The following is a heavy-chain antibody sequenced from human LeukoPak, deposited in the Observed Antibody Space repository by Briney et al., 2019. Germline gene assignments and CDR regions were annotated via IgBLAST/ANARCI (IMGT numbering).Heavy chain of an antibody. Sequence: PSETLSLTCTVSGGSISSGDYYWSWIRQPPGKGLEWIGYIYYSGSTYYNPSLKSRVTISVDTSKNQFSLKLSSVTAADTAVYYCARGDGVVVTATPREYFQHWGQGTLVTVSS. CDR2: IYYSGST. CDR3: ARGDGVVVTATPREYFQH. J-gene: IGHJ1*01. CDR1: GGSISSGDYY. V-gene: IGHV4-30-4*01. D-gene: IGHD2-21*02.